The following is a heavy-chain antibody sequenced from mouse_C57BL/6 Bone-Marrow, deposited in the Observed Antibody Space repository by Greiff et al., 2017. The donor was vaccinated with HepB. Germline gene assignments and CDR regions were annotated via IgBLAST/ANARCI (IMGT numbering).Heavy chain of an antibody. J-gene: IGHJ1*03. V-gene: IGHV5-16*01. Sequence: EVMLVESEGGLVQPGSSMKLSCTASGFTFSDYYMAWVRQVPEKGLEWVANINYDGSSTYYLDSLKSRFIISRDNAKNILYLQMSSLKSEDTATYYCARDRGWSYWYFDVWGTGTTVTVSS. CDR1: GFTFSDYY. CDR2: INYDGSST. D-gene: IGHD1-1*02. CDR3: ARDRGWSYWYFDV.